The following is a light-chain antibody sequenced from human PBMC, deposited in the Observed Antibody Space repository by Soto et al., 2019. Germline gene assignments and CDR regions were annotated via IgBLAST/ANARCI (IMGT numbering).Light chain of an antibody. Sequence: MTHPPATLSVTPWERATLFCRASQGIGDTLAWYQHKPGQTPRLPIYDTSPRAPGVPARFSGSSSGTQFTLHITSLQSEDFAVYYCQRYNNWPLTFGGGTKVDNK. V-gene: IGKV3-15*01. CDR2: DTS. CDR3: QRYNNWPLT. J-gene: IGKJ4*01. CDR1: QGIGDT.